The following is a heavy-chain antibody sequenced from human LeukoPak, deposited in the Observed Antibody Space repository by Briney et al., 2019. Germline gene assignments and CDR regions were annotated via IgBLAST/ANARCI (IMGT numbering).Heavy chain of an antibody. J-gene: IGHJ3*02. CDR1: GFTFSSYA. D-gene: IGHD4-17*01. V-gene: IGHV3-23*01. CDR3: ARLMTTVTTSYWEKAFDI. CDR2: ISGSGGNT. Sequence: PGGSLRLSCAASGFTFSSYAMTWVRQAPGKGLEWVSGISGSGGNTYYTDSVRGRLTISRDNSKNTLYLQMNSLRAEGTAVYYCARLMTTVTTSYWEKAFDIWGQGTMVTVSS.